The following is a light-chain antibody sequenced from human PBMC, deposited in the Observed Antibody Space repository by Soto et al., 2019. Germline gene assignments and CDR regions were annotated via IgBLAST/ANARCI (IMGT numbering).Light chain of an antibody. Sequence: DIQMTQSPSSLSASVGDRVTITCQASQDISNSINWYQQKPGKAPRLLIFDASSVEAGVPSRFSGGGSGTYFTFTINSLQPEDVGAYFCQHYADRPLTFGGGTKVAIK. V-gene: IGKV1-33*01. CDR3: QHYADRPLT. CDR2: DAS. J-gene: IGKJ4*01. CDR1: QDISNS.